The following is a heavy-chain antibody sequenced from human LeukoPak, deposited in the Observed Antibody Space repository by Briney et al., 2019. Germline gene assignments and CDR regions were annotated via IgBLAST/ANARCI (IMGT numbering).Heavy chain of an antibody. D-gene: IGHD5-18*01. CDR3: AADLQLWSPRMGE. CDR2: INHSGST. J-gene: IGHJ4*02. Sequence: PSETLSLTCAVYGGSFSGYYWSWIRQPPGKGLEWIGEINHSGSTNYNPSLKSRVTISVDTSKNQFSLKLSSVTAADTAVYYCAADLQLWSPRMGEWGQGTLVTVSS. V-gene: IGHV4-34*01. CDR1: GGSFSGYY.